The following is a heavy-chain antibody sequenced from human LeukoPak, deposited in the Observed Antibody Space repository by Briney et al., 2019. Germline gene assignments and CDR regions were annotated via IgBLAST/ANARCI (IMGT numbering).Heavy chain of an antibody. CDR1: GFTVSSNY. V-gene: IGHV3-23*01. Sequence: GGSLRLSCAASGFTVSSNYMSWVRQAPGKGLEWVSAISGSGGSTYYADSVKGRFTISRDNSKNTLYLQMNSLRAGDTAVYYCAKARGRGYSYGFDYWGQGTLVTVSS. CDR2: ISGSGGST. CDR3: AKARGRGYSYGFDY. D-gene: IGHD5-18*01. J-gene: IGHJ4*02.